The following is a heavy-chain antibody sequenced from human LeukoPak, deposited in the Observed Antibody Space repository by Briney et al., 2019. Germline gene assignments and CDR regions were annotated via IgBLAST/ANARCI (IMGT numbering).Heavy chain of an antibody. CDR2: IYYSGST. CDR3: ARATVGAIPDS. Sequence: PGGSLRLSCAASGFTFSSYAMSWIRQPPGKGLEWIGSIYYSGSTYYNPSFKSRVTISVDTSKNQFSLKLSSVTAADTAVYYCARATVGAIPDSWGQGTLATVSS. CDR1: GFTFSSYA. J-gene: IGHJ4*02. V-gene: IGHV4-39*07. D-gene: IGHD1-26*01.